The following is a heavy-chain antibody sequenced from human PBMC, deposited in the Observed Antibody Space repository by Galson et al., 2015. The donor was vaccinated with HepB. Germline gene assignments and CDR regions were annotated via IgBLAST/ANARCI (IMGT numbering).Heavy chain of an antibody. V-gene: IGHV3-53*01. D-gene: IGHD2-15*01. CDR3: ARDLGYCSGGSCYPGRYYYYGMDV. CDR1: GFTVSSNY. J-gene: IGHJ6*02. Sequence: SLRLSCAASGFTVSSNYMSWARQAPGKGLEWVSVICSGGSTYYADSVKGRFTISRDNSKNTLYLQMNSLRAEDTAVYYCARDLGYCSGGSCYPGRYYYYGMDVWGQGTTVTVSS. CDR2: ICSGGST.